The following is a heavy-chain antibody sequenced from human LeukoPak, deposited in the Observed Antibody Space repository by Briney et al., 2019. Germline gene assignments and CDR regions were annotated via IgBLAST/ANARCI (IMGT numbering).Heavy chain of an antibody. CDR3: AKTYNGKYEF. J-gene: IGHJ4*02. V-gene: IGHV3-23*01. CDR1: GFTFSNFA. CDR2: IGTGGGT. Sequence: GGSLRLSCVASGFTFSNFAMSWVRQAPGKGLEWVSSIGTGGGTYYADSVKGRFTISRDNSANTLNLQMNSLRAEDTAKYYCAKTYNGKYEFWGRGTLVTVST. D-gene: IGHD1-14*01.